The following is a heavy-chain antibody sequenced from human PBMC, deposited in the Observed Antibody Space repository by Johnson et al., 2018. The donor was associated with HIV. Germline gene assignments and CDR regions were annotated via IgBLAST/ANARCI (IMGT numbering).Heavy chain of an antibody. D-gene: IGHD2-15*01. V-gene: IGHV3-43*01. J-gene: IGHJ3*02. CDR1: GFTFADYT. Sequence: VQLVESGGVVVQPGGSLRLSCAASGFTFADYTMHWVRQAPGKGLDWVSLISWDGGSTYYADSVKGRFTISRDNSKNRLYLQMNSLRAEDTAVYYCARSQVAATSEGAFDIWGQGTMVTVSS. CDR3: ARSQVAATSEGAFDI. CDR2: ISWDGGST.